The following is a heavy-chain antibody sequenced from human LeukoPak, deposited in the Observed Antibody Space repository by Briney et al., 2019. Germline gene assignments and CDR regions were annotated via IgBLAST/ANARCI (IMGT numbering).Heavy chain of an antibody. CDR1: GYTFTSYY. Sequence: AASVKVSCKASGYTFTSYYMHWVRQAPGQGLEWMGIINPSGGSTSYAQKFQGRVTMTRDTSTSTVYMELSSLRSEDTAVYYCAREVKKTATYYDFWSGYRPYYYGRDVWGKGTTVTVSS. CDR2: INPSGGST. V-gene: IGHV1-46*01. J-gene: IGHJ6*04. CDR3: AREVKKTATYYDFWSGYRPYYYGRDV. D-gene: IGHD3-3*01.